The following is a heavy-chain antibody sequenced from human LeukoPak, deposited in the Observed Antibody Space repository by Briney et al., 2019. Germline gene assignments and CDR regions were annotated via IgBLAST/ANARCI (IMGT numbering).Heavy chain of an antibody. V-gene: IGHV3-74*01. D-gene: IGHD4-17*01. CDR2: INGDGSFT. Sequence: PGGSLRLSCEASGFTFSRYWMHWVRQAPGEGLVWVSRINGDGSFTNYADFVKGRFTISRDNAKNTLYLQMNSLRAEDTAVYYCSRDPIEDNYGDYIGDCWGQGTLVTVSS. CDR1: GFTFSRYW. CDR3: SRDPIEDNYGDYIGDC. J-gene: IGHJ4*02.